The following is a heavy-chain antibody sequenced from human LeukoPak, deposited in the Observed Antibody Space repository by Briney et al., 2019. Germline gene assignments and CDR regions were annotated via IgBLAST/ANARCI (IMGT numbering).Heavy chain of an antibody. CDR3: ARGSQYYYGSGTTKIHWFDP. V-gene: IGHV1-8*01. D-gene: IGHD3-10*01. J-gene: IGHJ5*02. Sequence: GASVKVSCKASGYTFTSYDINWVRQATGQGLEWMGWMNPNSGNTGYAQKFQGRVTMTRNTSISTAYMELSSLRSEDTAVYYCARGSQYYYGSGTTKIHWFDPWGQGTLVTVSS. CDR1: GYTFTSYD. CDR2: MNPNSGNT.